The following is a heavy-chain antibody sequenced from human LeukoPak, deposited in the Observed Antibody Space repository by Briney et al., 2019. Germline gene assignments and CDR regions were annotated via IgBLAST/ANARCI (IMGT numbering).Heavy chain of an antibody. V-gene: IGHV1-18*01. CDR2: ISAYNGDT. CDR1: GYTFTSYG. D-gene: IGHD2-2*01. J-gene: IGHJ4*02. CDR3: ARVDCSSTSCYGFDY. Sequence: ASVKVSCKASGYTFTSYGISWVRQAPGQGLEWMGWISAYNGDTNYAQKLQGRVTMTTDTSTSTAYMELRSLRSDDTAVYYCARVDCSSTSCYGFDYWGQGTLVTVSS.